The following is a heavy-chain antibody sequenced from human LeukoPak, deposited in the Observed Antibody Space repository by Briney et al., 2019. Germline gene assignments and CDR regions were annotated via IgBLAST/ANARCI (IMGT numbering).Heavy chain of an antibody. V-gene: IGHV3-33*01. CDR1: GFTFSSYG. J-gene: IGHJ6*03. D-gene: IGHD2-2*01. Sequence: GRSLRLSCAASGFTFSSYGMHWVRQAPGKGLEWVAVIWYDGSNKYYADSVKGRFTISRDNSKSTLYLQMNSLRAEDTAVYYCARTSFPRENYYYYMDVWGKGTTVTVSS. CDR3: ARTSFPRENYYYYMDV. CDR2: IWYDGSNK.